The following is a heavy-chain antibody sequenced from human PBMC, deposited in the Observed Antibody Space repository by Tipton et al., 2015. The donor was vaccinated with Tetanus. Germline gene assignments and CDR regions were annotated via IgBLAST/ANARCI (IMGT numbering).Heavy chain of an antibody. J-gene: IGHJ4*02. Sequence: PGLVKPSQTLSLTCAISGDSVSGNSAAWNWIRQSPSRGLEWLGRTYYRSEWYYDYAVSVKRRITINADTSKNQLSLQLNSVTPDDTAVYYCARSRGGDLDYWGQGTLVTVSS. CDR2: TYYRSEWYY. V-gene: IGHV6-1*01. CDR3: ARSRGGDLDY. CDR1: GDSVSGNSAA. D-gene: IGHD4-17*01.